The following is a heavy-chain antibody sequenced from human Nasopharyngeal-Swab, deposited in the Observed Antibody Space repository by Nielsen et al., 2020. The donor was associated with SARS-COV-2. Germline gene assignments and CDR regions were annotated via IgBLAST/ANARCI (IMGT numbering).Heavy chain of an antibody. CDR2: ISGSGGST. D-gene: IGHD1-26*01. Sequence: GESLKISCAASGFTFSRYDMSWVRQAPGKGLEWVSTISGSGGSTYYADSVKGRFTITRDNAKNTLYLQMNSLRAEDTAAYYCARDLQWELLADYWGQGTLVTVSS. CDR1: GFTFSRYD. J-gene: IGHJ4*02. CDR3: ARDLQWELLADY. V-gene: IGHV3-23*01.